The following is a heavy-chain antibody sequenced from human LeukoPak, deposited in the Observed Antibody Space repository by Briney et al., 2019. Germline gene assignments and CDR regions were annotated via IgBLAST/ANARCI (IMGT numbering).Heavy chain of an antibody. CDR3: AREATYYYDSSGYWALDY. CDR2: ISSSSSYI. V-gene: IGHV3-21*01. CDR1: GFTFSSYS. J-gene: IGHJ4*02. Sequence: GSLRLSCAASGFTFSSYSMNWVRQAPGKGLEWVSCISSSSSYIYYADSVKGRFTISRDNAKNSLYLQMNSLRAEDTAVYYCAREATYYYDSSGYWALDYWGQGTLVTVSS. D-gene: IGHD3-22*01.